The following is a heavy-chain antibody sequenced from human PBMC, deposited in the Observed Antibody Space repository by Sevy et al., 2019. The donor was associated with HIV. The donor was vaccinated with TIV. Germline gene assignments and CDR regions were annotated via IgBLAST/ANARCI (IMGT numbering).Heavy chain of an antibody. Sequence: GGSLRLSCAASGFTFSDYYMSWIRQAPGKGLEWVSYISSSGSTIYYADSVKGRFTISRDNAKNSLYLQMNSLRAEDTAVYYCARGVNILTGYYRQPDYWGQGTLVTVSS. D-gene: IGHD3-9*01. CDR3: ARGVNILTGYYRQPDY. V-gene: IGHV3-11*01. CDR1: GFTFSDYY. J-gene: IGHJ4*02. CDR2: ISSSGSTI.